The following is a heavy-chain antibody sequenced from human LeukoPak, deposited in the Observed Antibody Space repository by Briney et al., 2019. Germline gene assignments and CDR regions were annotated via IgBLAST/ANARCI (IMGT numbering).Heavy chain of an antibody. V-gene: IGHV4-59*01. CDR3: ARSGGGYRNFDY. D-gene: IGHD3-16*01. J-gene: IGHJ4*02. CDR2: IYYSGST. CDR1: GVSIRSYY. Sequence: SETLSLTCTVSGVSIRSYYWSWIRQPPGKGLEWIGYIYYSGSTNYNPSLKSRITMSVDTSKNQFSLKLTSVTAADTAVYYCARSGGGYRNFDYWGQGALVTVSS.